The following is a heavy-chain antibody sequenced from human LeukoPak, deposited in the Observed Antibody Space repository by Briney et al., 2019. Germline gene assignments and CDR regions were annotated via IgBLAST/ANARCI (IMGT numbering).Heavy chain of an antibody. J-gene: IGHJ3*01. Sequence: SGGSRRLSCVPSGFAFNTFAMNWVRQAPGKGLEWVSGISASGSRTYYGKSVKGRFTVSRDNSKNTLFLQMNNLRGDDTARYFCARDKSPHYYDSSGYGAFNLWGQGTMVTVSS. V-gene: IGHV3-23*01. CDR3: ARDKSPHYYDSSGYGAFNL. D-gene: IGHD3-22*01. CDR2: ISASGSRT. CDR1: GFAFNTFA.